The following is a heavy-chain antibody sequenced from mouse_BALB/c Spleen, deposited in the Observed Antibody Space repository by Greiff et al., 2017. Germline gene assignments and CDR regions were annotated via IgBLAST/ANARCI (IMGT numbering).Heavy chain of an antibody. CDR3: ARRALGNYEGYYAMDY. D-gene: IGHD2-1*01. V-gene: IGHV8-12*01. CDR2: IYWDDDK. J-gene: IGHJ4*01. CDR1: GFSLSTSGMG. Sequence: QVTLKVSGPGILQPSQTLSLTCSFSGFSLSTSGMGVSWIRQPSGKGLEWLAHIYWDDDKRYNPSLKSRLTISKDTSSNQVFLKITSVDTADTATYYCARRALGNYEGYYAMDYWGQGTSVTVSS.